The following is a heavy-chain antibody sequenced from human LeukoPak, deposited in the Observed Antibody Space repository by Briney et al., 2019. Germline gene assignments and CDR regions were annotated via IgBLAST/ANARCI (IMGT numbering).Heavy chain of an antibody. V-gene: IGHV4-59*01. CDR1: GDSISDYY. J-gene: IGHJ4*02. CDR2: VHSNGDT. D-gene: IGHD6-19*01. CDR3: ARSGYSSGWSFDY. Sequence: RASETLSLTCIISGDSISDYYWGWIRQPPGKGLEWIGYVHSNGDTDYNPSLRSRLTILLDTSKKDFSLKVTSVTAADTAVYYCARSGYSSGWSFDYWGQGTLVTVSS.